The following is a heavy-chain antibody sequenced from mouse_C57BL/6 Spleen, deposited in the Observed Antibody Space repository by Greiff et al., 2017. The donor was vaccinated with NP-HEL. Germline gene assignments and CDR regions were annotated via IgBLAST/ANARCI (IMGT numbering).Heavy chain of an antibody. J-gene: IGHJ3*01. D-gene: IGHD1-1*01. V-gene: IGHV5-17*01. CDR1: GFTFSDYG. CDR3: ARGFITTVVANWGFAY. Sequence: EVKLVESGGGLVKPGGSLKLSCAASGFTFSDYGMHWVRQAPEKGLEWVAYISSGSSTIYYADTVKGRFTISRDNAKNTLFLQMTSLRSEDTAMYYCARGFITTVVANWGFAYWGQGTLVTVSA. CDR2: ISSGSSTI.